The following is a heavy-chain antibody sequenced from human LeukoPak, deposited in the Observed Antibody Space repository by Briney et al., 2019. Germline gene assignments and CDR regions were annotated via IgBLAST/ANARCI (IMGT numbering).Heavy chain of an antibody. Sequence: SETLSRTCTVSGGSISSYYWSWIRQPPGKGLEWIGYISYSGSTNFNPSLKSRVTISVDTSKNQFSLKLSSVTAADTAVYYCAREGTAGTNLNWFDPWGQGTLVTVSS. CDR2: ISYSGST. V-gene: IGHV4-59*01. CDR3: AREGTAGTNLNWFDP. CDR1: GGSISSYY. D-gene: IGHD1-1*01. J-gene: IGHJ5*02.